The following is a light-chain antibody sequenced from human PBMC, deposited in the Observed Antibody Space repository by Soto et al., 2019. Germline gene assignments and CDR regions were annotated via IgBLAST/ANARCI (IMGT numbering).Light chain of an antibody. CDR2: DVS. CDR1: ISDIGAYNF. CDR3: SSYTSSSTVV. V-gene: IGLV2-14*01. Sequence: QSALTQPASVSGSPGQSITISCTGTISDIGAYNFVSWYQQHPGKAPILMIYDVSNRPSGVSNRFSGSKSGNTASLTISGLQAEDEADYYCSSYTSSSTVVFGTGTKVTVL. J-gene: IGLJ1*01.